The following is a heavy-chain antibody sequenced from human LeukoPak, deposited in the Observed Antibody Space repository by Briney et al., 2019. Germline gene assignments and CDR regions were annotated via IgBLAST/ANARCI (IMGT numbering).Heavy chain of an antibody. CDR3: ARGGRVVAATLVY. CDR2: IYYSGST. V-gene: IGHV4-39*01. Sequence: SETLSLTCTVSGGSISSSSYYWGWIRQPPGKGLEWIGSIYYSGSTYYNPSLKSRVTISVDTSKNRFSLKLSSVTAADTAVYYCARGGRVVAATLVYWGQGTLVTVSS. J-gene: IGHJ4*02. CDR1: GGSISSSSYY. D-gene: IGHD2-15*01.